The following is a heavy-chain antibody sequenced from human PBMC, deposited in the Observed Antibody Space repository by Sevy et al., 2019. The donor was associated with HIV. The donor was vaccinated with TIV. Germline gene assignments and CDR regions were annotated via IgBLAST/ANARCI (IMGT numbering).Heavy chain of an antibody. D-gene: IGHD4-17*01. J-gene: IGHJ5*02. V-gene: IGHV3-30-3*01. CDR2: ISYAGSNK. CDR1: GFTFSSYA. CDR3: ARDQHDYAGNLRTGWFDP. Sequence: SLKISCAASGFTFSSYAMHWVRQAPGKGLEWVADISYAGSNKYYADSVKGRFTISRDNSKNTLYLQVKSLRTEDTAVYYCARDQHDYAGNLRTGWFDPWVQGTLVTVSS.